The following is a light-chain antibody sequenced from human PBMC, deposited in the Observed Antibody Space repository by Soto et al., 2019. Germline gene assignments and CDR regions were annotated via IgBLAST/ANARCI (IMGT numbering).Light chain of an antibody. Sequence: AIPMTQSPSSLSAFVGDRVTITCRASQDIRNELGWYQQRPGKAPQLLIYAASTLESGVPLRFSASGSGTDFTLSISSLRPEDVATYYCLQDNKYPRTFGQGTKVEI. CDR3: LQDNKYPRT. J-gene: IGKJ1*01. CDR2: AAS. CDR1: QDIRNE. V-gene: IGKV1-6*01.